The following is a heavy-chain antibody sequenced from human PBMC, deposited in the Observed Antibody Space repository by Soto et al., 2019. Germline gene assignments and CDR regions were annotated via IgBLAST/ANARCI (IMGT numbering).Heavy chain of an antibody. CDR3: ASPPTVTNEDPEDYYYYYMDV. J-gene: IGHJ6*03. Sequence: EVRLVESGGGLVKPGGSLRLSCAASGFTFSSYSMNWVRQAPGKGLEWVSSISSSSSYIYYADSVKGRFTISRDNAKNSLYLQMNSLRAEDTAVYYCASPPTVTNEDPEDYYYYYMDVWGKGTTVTVSS. D-gene: IGHD4-17*01. V-gene: IGHV3-21*01. CDR2: ISSSSSYI. CDR1: GFTFSSYS.